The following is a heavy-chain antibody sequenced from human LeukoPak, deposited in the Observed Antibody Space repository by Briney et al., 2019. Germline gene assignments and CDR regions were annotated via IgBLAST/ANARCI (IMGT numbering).Heavy chain of an antibody. CDR3: ARQDGYNLGYFDY. Sequence: GASVKVSCKASGGTFSSYAISWVRQAPGQGLEWMGRIIPILGIANYAQKFQGRVTITADKSTSTAYMELSSLRSEDTAVYYCARQDGYNLGYFDYWGQGTLVTVSS. CDR2: IIPILGIA. V-gene: IGHV1-69*04. D-gene: IGHD5-24*01. J-gene: IGHJ4*02. CDR1: GGTFSSYA.